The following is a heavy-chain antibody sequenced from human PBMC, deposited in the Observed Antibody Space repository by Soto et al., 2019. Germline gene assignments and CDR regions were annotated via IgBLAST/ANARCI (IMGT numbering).Heavy chain of an antibody. CDR1: GYIFVNYG. J-gene: IGHJ4*02. CDR2: ISPYTGNT. CDR3: ASGLRGGSPTSAFDY. V-gene: IGHV1-18*01. Sequence: ASVKVSCKASGYIFVNYGIAWVRQAPGQGLEWMGWISPYTGNTHSATKVQGRLTMTTDTSTSTAYMDLGSLTSDDTAVYYCASGLRGGSPTSAFDYWGQGTLVTVSS. D-gene: IGHD2-15*01.